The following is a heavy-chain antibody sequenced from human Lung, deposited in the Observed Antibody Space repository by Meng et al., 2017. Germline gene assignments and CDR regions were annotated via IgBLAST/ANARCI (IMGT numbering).Heavy chain of an antibody. CDR1: GVSISSGGSS. Sequence: QLQLQESGSGLGKPSQTLSLTCAVSGVSISSGGSSWSWIRQPPGKGLEWIGYISHSGSTYYNPSLKNRVTISVDRSKNQFSLRLTSVTAADTAVYSCARSGYCSGSSCYGSFDSWGQGTLVTVSS. CDR2: ISHSGST. V-gene: IGHV4-30-2*01. D-gene: IGHD2-15*01. CDR3: ARSGYCSGSSCYGSFDS. J-gene: IGHJ4*02.